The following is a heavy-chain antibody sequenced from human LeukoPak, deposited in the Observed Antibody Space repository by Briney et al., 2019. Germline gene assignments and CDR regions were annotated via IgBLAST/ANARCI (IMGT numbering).Heavy chain of an antibody. CDR2: ISYDGSIE. J-gene: IGHJ4*02. V-gene: IGHV3-30*18. CDR1: GFTFSNYG. D-gene: IGHD6-13*01. Sequence: GGSLRLSCAASGFTFSNYGIHWVRQAPGKGLEWVAVISYDGSIEYYADSVKGRFTISRDNSKNTLYLQMNSLTAEDTAVYYCAKETTQLRTAAAGGMIDYWGQGTLVTVSS. CDR3: AKETTQLRTAAAGGMIDY.